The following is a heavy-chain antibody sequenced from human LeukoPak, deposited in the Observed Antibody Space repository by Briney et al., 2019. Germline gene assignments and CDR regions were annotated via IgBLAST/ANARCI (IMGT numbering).Heavy chain of an antibody. CDR3: AKDCYDYYGRGSVFDY. J-gene: IGHJ4*02. Sequence: GGSLRLSCAASGFTFSTFGMNWVRQAPGEGLEWVSTLSSSGTNTFYADSVKGRFTISRDNSKNTLYLQMNRLRAEDTSVSYCAKDCYDYYGRGSVFDYWGQGTLVTVSS. D-gene: IGHD3-10*01. V-gene: IGHV3-23*01. CDR2: LSSSGTNT. CDR1: GFTFSTFG.